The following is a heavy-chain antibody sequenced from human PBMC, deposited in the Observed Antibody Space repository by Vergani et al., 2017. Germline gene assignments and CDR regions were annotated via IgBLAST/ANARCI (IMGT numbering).Heavy chain of an antibody. CDR2: ISGSGGST. D-gene: IGHD3-10*01. CDR1: GFTFSSYA. Sequence: EVQLLESGGGLVQPGGSLRLSCAASGFTFSSYAMSWVRQAPGKGLEWVSAISGSGGSTYYADSVKGRFTISRYNSKNTLFLQMNSLRSEDTAVYYCASITMVRGVIISSFSYWGQGTLVTVSS. V-gene: IGHV3-23*01. J-gene: IGHJ4*02. CDR3: ASITMVRGVIISSFSY.